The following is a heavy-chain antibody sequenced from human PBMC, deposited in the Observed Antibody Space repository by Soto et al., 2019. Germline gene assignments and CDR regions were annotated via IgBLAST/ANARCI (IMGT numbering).Heavy chain of an antibody. CDR2: IYYSGST. D-gene: IGHD2-2*01. CDR3: ARYGNRLLSYYFDY. CDR1: GGSISSYY. Sequence: SETLSLTCTVSGGSISSYYWSWIRQPPGKGLEWIGHIYYSGSTNYNPSLKSRVTISVDTSKNQFSLKLSSVTAADTAVYYCARYGNRLLSYYFDYWGQGTLVTVS. V-gene: IGHV4-59*01. J-gene: IGHJ4*02.